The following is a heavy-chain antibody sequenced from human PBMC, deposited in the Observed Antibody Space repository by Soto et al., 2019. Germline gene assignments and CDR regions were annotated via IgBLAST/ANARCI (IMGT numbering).Heavy chain of an antibody. CDR1: GFTFSSYA. CDR2: ISGSGGST. D-gene: IGHD3-9*01. CDR3: AAANYYDILTGYPDWPYGMDV. Sequence: PGGSLRLSCAASGFTFSSYAMSWVRQAPGKGLEWVSAISGSGGSTYYADSVKGRFTISRDNSKNTLYLQMNSLRAEDTAVYYCAAANYYDILTGYPDWPYGMDVWGQGTTVTVSS. V-gene: IGHV3-23*01. J-gene: IGHJ6*02.